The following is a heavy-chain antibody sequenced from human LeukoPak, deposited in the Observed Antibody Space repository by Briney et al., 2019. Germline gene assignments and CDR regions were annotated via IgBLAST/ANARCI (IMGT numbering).Heavy chain of an antibody. CDR3: AIYYDSSGYETMNAFDI. CDR2: ISYDGSNK. V-gene: IGHV3-30*03. J-gene: IGHJ3*02. CDR1: GFTFSSYG. D-gene: IGHD3-22*01. Sequence: PGRSLRLSCAASGFTFSSYGMHWVRQAPGKGLEWVAVISYDGSNKYYADSVKGRFTISRDNSKNTLYLQMNSLRAEDTAVYYCAIYYDSSGYETMNAFDIWGQGTMVTVSS.